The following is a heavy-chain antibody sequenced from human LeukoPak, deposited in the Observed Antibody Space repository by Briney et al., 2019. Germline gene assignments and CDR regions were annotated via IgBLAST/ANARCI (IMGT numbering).Heavy chain of an antibody. V-gene: IGHV5-10-1*01. CDR1: GYSFTSYW. CDR3: ARLGAADYVWGSYRAPFDY. D-gene: IGHD3-16*02. J-gene: IGHJ4*02. CDR2: IDPNDSYT. Sequence: GESLKISCKGSGYSFTSYWISWVRQMPGKGLERMGRIDPNDSYTSYSPSFQGHVTISADKSISTAYLQWSSLKASDTAMYYCARLGAADYVWGSYRAPFDYWGQGTLVTVSS.